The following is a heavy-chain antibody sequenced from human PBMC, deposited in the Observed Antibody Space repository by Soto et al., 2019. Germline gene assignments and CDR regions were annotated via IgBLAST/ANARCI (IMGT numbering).Heavy chain of an antibody. Sequence: ASVKVSCKASGYTFTSYDINWVRQATGQGLEWMGWMNPNSGNTGYAQKFQGRVTTTRNTSISTAYMELSSLRSEDTAVYYCARRGYYYGYYYGMDVWGQGTTVTVSS. CDR2: MNPNSGNT. CDR1: GYTFTSYD. V-gene: IGHV1-8*01. J-gene: IGHJ6*02. CDR3: ARRGYYYGYYYGMDV. D-gene: IGHD3-22*01.